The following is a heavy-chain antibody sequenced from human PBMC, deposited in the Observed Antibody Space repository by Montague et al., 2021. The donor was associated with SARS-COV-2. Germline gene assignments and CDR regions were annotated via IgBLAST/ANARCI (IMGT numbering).Heavy chain of an antibody. CDR1: GGSISSSSYY. D-gene: IGHD2-2*01. Sequence: SETLSLTCTVSGGSISSSSYYWGWIRQPPGKGLEWIGCIYYSGSTYYNPSLKSRVTISVDTSKNQFSLKLNSVTAADTAVYYCARLKAPYCSSTSCYSASWFDPWGQGTLVTVSS. CDR3: ARLKAPYCSSTSCYSASWFDP. V-gene: IGHV4-39*01. J-gene: IGHJ5*02. CDR2: IYYSGST.